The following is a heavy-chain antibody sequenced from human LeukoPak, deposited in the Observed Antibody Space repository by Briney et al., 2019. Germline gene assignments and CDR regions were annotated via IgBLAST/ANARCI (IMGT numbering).Heavy chain of an antibody. CDR2: ISWNSGSI. V-gene: IGHV3-9*01. Sequence: PGRSLRLSCAASGFTFDDYAMHWVRQAPGKGLEWVSGISWNSGSIGYADSVKGRFTISRDNAKNSLYLQMNSLRAEDTALYYCAKSTVVTPYYFDYWGQGTLVTVSS. D-gene: IGHD4-23*01. J-gene: IGHJ4*02. CDR1: GFTFDDYA. CDR3: AKSTVVTPYYFDY.